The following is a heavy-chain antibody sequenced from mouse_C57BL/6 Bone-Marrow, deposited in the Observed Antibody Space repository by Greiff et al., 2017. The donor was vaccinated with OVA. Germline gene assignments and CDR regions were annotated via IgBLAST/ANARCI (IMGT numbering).Heavy chain of an antibody. D-gene: IGHD1-1*01. CDR1: GFTFSSYG. J-gene: IGHJ4*01. V-gene: IGHV5-6*01. CDR2: ISSGGSYT. Sequence: EVHLVESGGDLVKPGGSLKLSCAASGFTFSSYGMSWVRQTPDKRLEWVATISSGGSYTYYPDSVKGRFTISRNNAKNTLYLQMSSLKSEDTAMYYVARDYGSSPYYAMDYWGQGTSVTVSS. CDR3: ARDYGSSPYYAMDY.